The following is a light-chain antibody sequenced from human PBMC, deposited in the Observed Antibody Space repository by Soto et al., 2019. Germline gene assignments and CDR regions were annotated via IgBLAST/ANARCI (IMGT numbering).Light chain of an antibody. CDR2: GVS. J-gene: IGLJ1*01. Sequence: QSALTQPASVSGSPGQSITISCTGTISDFVIYNYVSWYQXHPGKAPKLMLYGVSNRPSGVSNRFSGSKSGNTASLTISGLQAEDAADYYCSSHTTSSALQVFGTGTKLTVL. CDR1: ISDFVIYNY. V-gene: IGLV2-14*01. CDR3: SSHTTSSALQV.